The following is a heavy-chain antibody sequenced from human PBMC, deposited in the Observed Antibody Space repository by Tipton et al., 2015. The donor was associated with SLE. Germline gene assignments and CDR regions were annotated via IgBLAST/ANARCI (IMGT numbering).Heavy chain of an antibody. CDR2: IYNSGSA. Sequence: TLSLTCTVSGGSFSDYTWSWIRQPPGKGLECIAYIYNSGSANYNPSLNSRVTISVDTSNNQFSLKLSSVTAADTALYYCARVGVLGASRAFDIWGQGTMVSVSP. V-gene: IGHV4-59*01. CDR3: ARVGVLGASRAFDI. D-gene: IGHD1-26*01. CDR1: GGSFSDYT. J-gene: IGHJ3*02.